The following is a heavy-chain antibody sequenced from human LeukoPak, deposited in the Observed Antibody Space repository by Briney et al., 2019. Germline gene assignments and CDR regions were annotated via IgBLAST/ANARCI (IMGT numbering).Heavy chain of an antibody. J-gene: IGHJ4*02. CDR1: GSSISSYY. CDR2: IYTSGST. Sequence: SETLSLTCTVSGSSISSYYWSWIRQPAGKGLEWIGRIYTSGSTDYNPSLKSRLTMSVDTSKNQFSLKLSSVTAADTATYYCARHAKASNHADYWGQGTLVTVSS. D-gene: IGHD2-8*01. V-gene: IGHV4-4*07. CDR3: ARHAKASNHADY.